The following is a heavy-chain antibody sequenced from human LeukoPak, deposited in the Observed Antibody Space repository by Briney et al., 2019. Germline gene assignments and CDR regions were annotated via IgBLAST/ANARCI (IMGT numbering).Heavy chain of an antibody. V-gene: IGHV4-34*01. CDR3: ARSYYYDSSGYRDIFDP. CDR2: IYHSGST. CDR1: GGSFSGYY. Sequence: SETLSLTCAVYGGSFSGYYWSWIRQPPGKGLEWIGEIYHSGSTNYNPSLKSRVTISVDTSKNQFSLKLSSVTAADTAVYYCARSYYYDSSGYRDIFDPWGQGTLVTVSS. D-gene: IGHD3-22*01. J-gene: IGHJ5*02.